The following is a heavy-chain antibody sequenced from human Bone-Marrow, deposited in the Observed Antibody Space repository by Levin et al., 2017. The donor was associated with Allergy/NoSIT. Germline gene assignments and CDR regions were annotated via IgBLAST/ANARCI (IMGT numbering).Heavy chain of an antibody. V-gene: IGHV1-8*01. Sequence: GGSLRLSCETSGYTFTSYDINWVRQATGQGLEWMGWMSPNSGNTGYAQKFQGRVTMTRDTSISTAYMELSSLRSEDTAVYYCARNLPKTGNFDYWGQGTLVTVSS. CDR3: ARNLPKTGNFDY. CDR1: GYTFTSYD. D-gene: IGHD7-27*01. J-gene: IGHJ4*02. CDR2: MSPNSGNT.